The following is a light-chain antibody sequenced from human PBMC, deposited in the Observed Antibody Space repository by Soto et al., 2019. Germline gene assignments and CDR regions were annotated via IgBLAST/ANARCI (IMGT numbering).Light chain of an antibody. V-gene: IGKV1-39*01. CDR1: QSITIY. CDR3: QQTYGTPPT. CDR2: GAS. J-gene: IGKJ1*01. Sequence: DIQMTQSPSSLSASVGDRVTITCRASQSITIYLNWYQQKPGKAPNLLIYGASTLQGGVPSRFSGSGSATDFTPTISSLQHEDFATYYCQQTYGTPPTFGQGTKVDI.